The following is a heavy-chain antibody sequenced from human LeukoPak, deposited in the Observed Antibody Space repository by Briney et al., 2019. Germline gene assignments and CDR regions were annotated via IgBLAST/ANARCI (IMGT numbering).Heavy chain of an antibody. CDR1: GYTFTGYY. CDR3: ASTTFTGDSSGWYFDAFDI. D-gene: IGHD6-19*01. V-gene: IGHV1-2*02. J-gene: IGHJ3*02. Sequence: ASVKVSCKASGYTFTGYYMHLVRQAPGRGLEWMGWINPNSGGTNYAQKFQGRVTMTRDTSISTAYMELSRLRSDDTAVYYCASTTFTGDSSGWYFDAFDIWGQGTMVTVSS. CDR2: INPNSGGT.